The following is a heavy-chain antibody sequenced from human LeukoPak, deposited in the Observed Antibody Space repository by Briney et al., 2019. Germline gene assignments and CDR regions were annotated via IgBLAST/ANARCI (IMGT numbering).Heavy chain of an antibody. D-gene: IGHD3-3*01. CDR2: IGGDAGRT. J-gene: IGHJ6*03. Sequence: GWSLRLSCAASGFTFKKYGMSWVRQAPGKGLEWVSSIGGDAGRTYYADSVKGRFTISRDNSKNTLYLQMNSLSAEDSAVYYCARAPAGGFLEWFGADGYYMDVWGRGTTVTVSS. CDR1: GFTFKKYG. V-gene: IGHV3-23*01. CDR3: ARAPAGGFLEWFGADGYYMDV.